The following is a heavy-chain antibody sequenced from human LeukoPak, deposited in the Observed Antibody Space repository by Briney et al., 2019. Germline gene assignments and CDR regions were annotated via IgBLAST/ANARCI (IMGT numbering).Heavy chain of an antibody. CDR1: GFTFSSYG. J-gene: IGHJ4*02. V-gene: IGHV3-66*01. CDR2: IYSGGST. Sequence: PGGSLRLSCAASGFTFSSYGMHWVRHAPGKGLEWVSLIYSGGSTSYADSVKGRFTISRDNSKNTLYLQMNSLRAEDTAVYYCARKTDHQTGGDYWGQGTLVTVSS. CDR3: ARKTDHQTGGDY. D-gene: IGHD1-1*01.